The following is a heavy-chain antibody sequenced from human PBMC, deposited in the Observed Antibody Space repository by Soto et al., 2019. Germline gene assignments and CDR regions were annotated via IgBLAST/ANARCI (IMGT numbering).Heavy chain of an antibody. CDR1: GGSISSSSYH. Sequence: SETLSLTCTISGGSISSSSYHWGWIRQPPGKGLEWIGSIYYSGSTYYNPSLKSRVTISVDTSKNQFSLKLTPVTAADTAVYFCSRIDNSYDFWSGPESFWFHTWGQGNLVTVSS. D-gene: IGHD3-3*01. CDR3: SRIDNSYDFWSGPESFWFHT. CDR2: IYYSGST. V-gene: IGHV4-39*01. J-gene: IGHJ5*02.